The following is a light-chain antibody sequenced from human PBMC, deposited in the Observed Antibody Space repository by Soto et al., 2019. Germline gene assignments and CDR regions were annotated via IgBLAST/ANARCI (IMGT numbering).Light chain of an antibody. J-gene: IGLJ1*01. CDR3: AAWDDSLSGYV. V-gene: IGLV2-14*01. Sequence: QSALTQPASVSGSPGQSITISCTGTSSDVGGYNYVSWYQHHPGKAPKLMIYEVSNRPSGVSNRFSGSKSGNTASLTISGLQAEDEADYYCAAWDDSLSGYVFGTGTQLPVL. CDR2: EVS. CDR1: SSDVGGYNY.